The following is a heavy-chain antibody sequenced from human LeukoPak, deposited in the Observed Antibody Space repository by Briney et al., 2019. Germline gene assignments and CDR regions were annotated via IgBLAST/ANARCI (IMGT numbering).Heavy chain of an antibody. CDR3: AKTTIGYSSGRFPGWPVDY. Sequence: GGSLRLSCAASGFTFNSYAMYWVRQAPGKGLESVSGIVGSGGSTYYAESVRGRFTISRDNSKNTVYMQMNSLRDEDTAVYYCAKTTIGYSSGRFPGWPVDYWGQGTLVTVSS. CDR2: IVGSGGST. D-gene: IGHD6-19*01. V-gene: IGHV3-23*01. CDR1: GFTFNSYA. J-gene: IGHJ4*02.